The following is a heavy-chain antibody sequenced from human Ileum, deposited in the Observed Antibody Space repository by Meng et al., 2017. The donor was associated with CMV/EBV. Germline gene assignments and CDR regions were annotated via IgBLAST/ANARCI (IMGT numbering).Heavy chain of an antibody. CDR1: GSTFTHYG. V-gene: IGHV1-3*01. Sequence: CKASGSTFTHYGLRWVRQAPGQGLQWMGWFNAGDGGATVSQNFQDRVTMTRDTSATTAYMELSSLRSEDTAIYYCARSGSGWSVDFWGQGTLVTVSS. CDR3: ARSGSGWSVDF. J-gene: IGHJ4*02. CDR2: FNAGDGGA. D-gene: IGHD2-15*01.